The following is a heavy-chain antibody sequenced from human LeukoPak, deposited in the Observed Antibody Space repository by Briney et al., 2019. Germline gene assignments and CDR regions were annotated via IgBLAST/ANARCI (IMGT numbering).Heavy chain of an antibody. CDR1: GFTFSSYA. CDR2: ISGSGGST. Sequence: TGGSLRLSCAASGFTFSSYAMSWVRQAPGKGLEWVSAISGSGGSTYYADSVKGRFTISRDNSKNTLYLQMNSLRAEDTAVYYCAKDPQQWLPTGYFDYWGQGTLATVSS. J-gene: IGHJ4*02. CDR3: AKDPQQWLPTGYFDY. D-gene: IGHD6-19*01. V-gene: IGHV3-23*01.